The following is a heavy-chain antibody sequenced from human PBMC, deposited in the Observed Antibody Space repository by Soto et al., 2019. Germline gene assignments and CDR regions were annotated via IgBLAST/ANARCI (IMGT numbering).Heavy chain of an antibody. Sequence: QVQLVQSGAEVKKPGSSVKVSCKASGGTFSSYAISWVRQAPGQGLEWMGGIIPIFGTANYAQKFQGRVTITADESTSTAYKELSSLRSEDTAVYYCARSPKIVVVITDRFDYWGQGTLVTVSS. CDR1: GGTFSSYA. J-gene: IGHJ4*02. CDR3: ARSPKIVVVITDRFDY. D-gene: IGHD3-22*01. V-gene: IGHV1-69*01. CDR2: IIPIFGTA.